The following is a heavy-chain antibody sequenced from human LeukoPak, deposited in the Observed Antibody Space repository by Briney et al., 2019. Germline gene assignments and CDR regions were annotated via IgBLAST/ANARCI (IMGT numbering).Heavy chain of an antibody. Sequence: SETLSLTCTVSGGSISSSSYYWGWIRQPPGKGLEWFGSIYYSGSTYYNPSLKSRVTISVDTSKNQFSLKLSSVTAADTAVYYCARLSTYYDFWSGYQYQYYFDYWGQGTLVTVSS. CDR1: GGSISSSSYY. CDR3: ARLSTYYDFWSGYQYQYYFDY. D-gene: IGHD3-3*01. J-gene: IGHJ4*02. V-gene: IGHV4-39*01. CDR2: IYYSGST.